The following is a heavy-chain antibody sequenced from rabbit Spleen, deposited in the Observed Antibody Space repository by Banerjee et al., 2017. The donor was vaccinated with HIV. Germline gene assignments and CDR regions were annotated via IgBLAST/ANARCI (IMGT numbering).Heavy chain of an antibody. J-gene: IGHJ4*01. CDR1: GFSFSSGYY. V-gene: IGHV1S45*01. CDR2: IATGSGTT. CDR3: ARDLVVAIGWNFNL. Sequence: QEQLEESGGGLVKPGASLTLTCKASGFSFSSGYYMSWVRQAPGKGLEWIGCIATGSGTTWYASWAKGRFIMSRTSSTKVTLQMTSLTAADTATYFCARDLVVAIGWNFNLWGPGTLVTVS. D-gene: IGHD3-3*01.